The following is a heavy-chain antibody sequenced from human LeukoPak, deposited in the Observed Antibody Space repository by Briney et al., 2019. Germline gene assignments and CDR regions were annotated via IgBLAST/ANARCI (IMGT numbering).Heavy chain of an antibody. CDR3: AKGGRIAVAGTPDYYYGMDV. Sequence: GGSLRLSCAASGFTFSSYGMHWVRQAPGKGLEWVAVISYDGSNKYYADSVKGRFTISRDNSKNTLYLQMNSLRAEDTAVYYCAKGGRIAVAGTPDYYYGMDVWGQGTTVTVSS. V-gene: IGHV3-30*18. CDR1: GFTFSSYG. J-gene: IGHJ6*02. D-gene: IGHD6-19*01. CDR2: ISYDGSNK.